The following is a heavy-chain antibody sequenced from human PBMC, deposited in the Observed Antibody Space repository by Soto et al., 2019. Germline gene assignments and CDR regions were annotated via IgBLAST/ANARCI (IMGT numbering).Heavy chain of an antibody. CDR2: ITSASDYI. CDR3: ARVGTGSSTPLGI. J-gene: IGHJ3*02. V-gene: IGHV3-21*01. CDR1: GFMFTRST. Sequence: KPGGSLRLSCVASGFMFTRSTMNWVRQAPGKGLEWVSSITSASDYIFYADSVKGRFTISRDNAKNSLYLQMNSLRAEDTAVYYCARVGTGSSTPLGIWGQGTMVTVSS. D-gene: IGHD3-9*01.